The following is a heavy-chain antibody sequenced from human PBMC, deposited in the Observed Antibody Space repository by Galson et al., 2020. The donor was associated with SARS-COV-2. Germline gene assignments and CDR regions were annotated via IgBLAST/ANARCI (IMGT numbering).Heavy chain of an antibody. J-gene: IGHJ6*02. D-gene: IGHD3-10*01. Sequence: ASVKVSCKPSGYTFTGNYMHWVRQAPGQGLEWMGWINPNSGGTKYAQKFQGRVTMTRDTSISTAYTELSRLRSDDTAIYYCARAGQSPDYYYYYNLDVWGQGTTVTVSS. V-gene: IGHV1-2*02. CDR3: ARAGQSPDYYYYYNLDV. CDR2: INPNSGGT. CDR1: GYTFTGNY.